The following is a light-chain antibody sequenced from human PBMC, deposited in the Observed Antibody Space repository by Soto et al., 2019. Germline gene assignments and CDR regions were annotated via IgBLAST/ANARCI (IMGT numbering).Light chain of an antibody. V-gene: IGLV1-44*01. CDR2: DNS. CDR3: AAWDDSLRGLE. J-gene: IGLJ2*01. Sequence: VLTQPPSASGTPGQMVTMSCSGSSSNIGSNTVNWYQQLPGMAPKLLIYDNSHRPSGVPDRFSGSKSGTSASLAISGLHSEEEAEYYCAAWDDSLRGLEFGGGTKLTVL. CDR1: SSNIGSNT.